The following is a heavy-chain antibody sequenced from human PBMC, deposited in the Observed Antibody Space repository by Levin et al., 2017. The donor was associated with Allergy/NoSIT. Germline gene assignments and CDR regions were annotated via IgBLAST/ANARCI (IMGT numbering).Heavy chain of an antibody. CDR2: MSWNSGSI. CDR1: GFTFDDYA. V-gene: IGHV3-9*01. Sequence: SLKISCAASGFTFDDYAMHWVRQAPGKGLEWVSGMSWNSGSIGYADSVKGRFTISRDNAKDSLYLQMNSLRAEDTALYYCAKASYISVAAYFDYWGQGTLVNVSS. CDR3: AKASYISVAAYFDY. D-gene: IGHD6-19*01. J-gene: IGHJ4*02.